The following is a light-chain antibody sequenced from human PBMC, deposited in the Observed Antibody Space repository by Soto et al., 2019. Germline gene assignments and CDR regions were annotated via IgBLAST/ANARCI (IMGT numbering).Light chain of an antibody. J-gene: IGKJ1*01. CDR3: QQRDNWPWT. V-gene: IGKV3D-20*02. CDR1: QSVSSNY. Sequence: EFVLTQSPGTLSLSPGERSTLSCRASQSVSSNYLAWYQQKPGQAPRLLIYDASNRATGIPARFSGGGSGTDFTLTISSLEPEDFAIYYCQQRDNWPWTFGQGTTGDIK. CDR2: DAS.